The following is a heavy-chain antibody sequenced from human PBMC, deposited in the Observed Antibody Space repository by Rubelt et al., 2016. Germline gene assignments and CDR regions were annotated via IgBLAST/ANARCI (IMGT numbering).Heavy chain of an antibody. Sequence: QLQLRESGPGLVKLSETLSLTCTVSGGSISSYYWSWIRQPQGKGLEWLGYTYYSGSTNYNPSLKGRVTIAVDTSKNQFSLKLSSVTAADTAVYYCARLPYCGGDCYFDYWGQGTLVTVSS. CDR2: TYYSGST. CDR1: GGSISSYY. V-gene: IGHV4-59*01. CDR3: ARLPYCGGDCYFDY. D-gene: IGHD2-21*02. J-gene: IGHJ4*02.